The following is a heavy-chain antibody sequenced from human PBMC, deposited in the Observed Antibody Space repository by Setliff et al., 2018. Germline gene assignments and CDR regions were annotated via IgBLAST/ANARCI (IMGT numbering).Heavy chain of an antibody. CDR2: IKQDGSEK. Sequence: GGSLRLSCAASGFTFSNSWMSWVRQAPGKGLEWVANIKQDGSEKYYVDSVKGRFTISRDNAKNSLYLQMSSLRAEDTAVYYGERGEYFDYWGQGTLVT. V-gene: IGHV3-7*03. D-gene: IGHD3-10*01. CDR1: GFTFSNSW. J-gene: IGHJ4*02. CDR3: ERGEYFDY.